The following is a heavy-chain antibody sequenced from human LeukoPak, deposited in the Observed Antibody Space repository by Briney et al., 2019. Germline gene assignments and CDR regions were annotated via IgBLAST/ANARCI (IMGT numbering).Heavy chain of an antibody. D-gene: IGHD6-13*01. CDR3: ARGAAGDPFDY. J-gene: IGHJ4*02. CDR2: IYTSGGT. CDR1: VDSISSYY. Sequence: SETLSLPCTVSVDSISSYYGSCFPEPAGKALEWIGRIYTSGGTNYNPSLKSRVTMSVDPSKNQFSLKLSSVTAADTAVYYCARGAAGDPFDYWGQGTLVTVSS. V-gene: IGHV4-4*07.